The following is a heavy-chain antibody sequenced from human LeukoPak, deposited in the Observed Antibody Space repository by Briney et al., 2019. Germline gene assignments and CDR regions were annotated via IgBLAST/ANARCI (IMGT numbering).Heavy chain of an antibody. V-gene: IGHV5-51*01. D-gene: IGHD6-13*01. Sequence: GESLKISCKGSGYSFTSYWIGWVCQMPGKGLEWMGIIYPGDSDTRYSPSFQGQVTISADKSISTAYLQWSSLKASDTAMYYCARHQWSSSWYVKAHNWFDPWGQGTLVTVSS. CDR1: GYSFTSYW. CDR3: ARHQWSSSWYVKAHNWFDP. J-gene: IGHJ5*02. CDR2: IYPGDSDT.